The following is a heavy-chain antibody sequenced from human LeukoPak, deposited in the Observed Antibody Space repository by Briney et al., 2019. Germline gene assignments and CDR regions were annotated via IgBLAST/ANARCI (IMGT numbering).Heavy chain of an antibody. V-gene: IGHV4-59*01. CDR1: GGSISSYY. Sequence: SETLSLTCTVSGGSISSYYWSWIRQPPGKGLEWIGYIYYSGSTNYNPSLKSRVTISVDTSKNQFSLKLSSVTAADTAVYYCARVPWGYRYGYYFDYWGQGTLVTVSS. CDR2: IYYSGST. D-gene: IGHD5-18*01. J-gene: IGHJ4*02. CDR3: ARVPWGYRYGYYFDY.